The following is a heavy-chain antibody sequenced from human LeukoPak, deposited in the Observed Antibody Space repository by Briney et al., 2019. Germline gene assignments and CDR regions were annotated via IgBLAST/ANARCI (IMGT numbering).Heavy chain of an antibody. CDR2: SAYSGST. Sequence: SQTLSLTCTVSGDSLSNGAYYWSWVRHHPGKGLEWMGLSAYSGSTFYCTSLLSRVDISLDMSKNQFSLKLNSVTAADTAIYYCARDVPIRRGDDPPHPWGQGIQVIVSS. V-gene: IGHV4-31*03. CDR3: ARDVPIRRGDDPPHP. J-gene: IGHJ5*02. D-gene: IGHD3-10*01. CDR1: GDSLSNGAYY.